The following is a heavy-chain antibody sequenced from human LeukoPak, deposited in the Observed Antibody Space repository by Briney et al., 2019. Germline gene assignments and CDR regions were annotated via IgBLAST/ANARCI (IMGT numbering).Heavy chain of an antibody. Sequence: GASVKVSCKGSGYNFDRYGVSWVRQAPGQGLEWMGGIIPVFGTTNYAQKFQGRVTITTDGSTRTSYMEVISLTSEDTAVYYCARGGSGITGTGIHFWGQGTMVTVSS. J-gene: IGHJ3*01. CDR3: ARGGSGITGTGIHF. D-gene: IGHD1-20*01. CDR1: GYNFDRYG. CDR2: IIPVFGTT. V-gene: IGHV1-69*05.